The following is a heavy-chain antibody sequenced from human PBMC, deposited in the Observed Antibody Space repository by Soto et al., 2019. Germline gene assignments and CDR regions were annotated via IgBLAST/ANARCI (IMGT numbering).Heavy chain of an antibody. CDR3: ARSSPYYYDSSGRNWFDP. J-gene: IGHJ5*02. CDR1: GFTFSSYW. CDR2: INSDGSST. V-gene: IGHV3-74*01. Sequence: EVQLVASGGGLVQPGGSLRLSCAASGFTFSSYWMHWVRQAPGKGLVWVSRINSDGSSTSYADSVKGRFTISRDNAKNTRYLQMNSLRAEDTAVYYCARSSPYYYDSSGRNWFDPWGQGTLVTVSS. D-gene: IGHD3-22*01.